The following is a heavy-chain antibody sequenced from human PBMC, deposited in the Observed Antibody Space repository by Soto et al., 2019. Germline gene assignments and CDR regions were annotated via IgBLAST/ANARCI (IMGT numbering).Heavy chain of an antibody. CDR3: ARDLGRYYFDS. J-gene: IGHJ4*02. Sequence: GGSLRLSCAASGFTFSSYAMHWVRQAPGKGLEWVAVISYDGSNKYYADSVKGRFTISRDNSKNTLYLQMNSLRAEDTAVYYCARDLGRYYFDSWGQGTLVPVSS. CDR2: ISYDGSNK. V-gene: IGHV3-30-3*01. CDR1: GFTFSSYA.